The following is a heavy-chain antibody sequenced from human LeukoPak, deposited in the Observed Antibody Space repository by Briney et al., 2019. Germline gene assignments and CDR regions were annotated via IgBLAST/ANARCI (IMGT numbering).Heavy chain of an antibody. V-gene: IGHV3-48*01. D-gene: IGHD3-22*01. CDR2: ISSSSSPI. CDR3: AREGLGDDSSGYYYVNFDY. CDR1: GFPFSSYS. J-gene: IGHJ4*02. Sequence: PGGSLRLSCAASGFPFSSYSMNWVRQAPGKGLEWVSHISSSSSPIYYADSVKGRFTISRDNAKNSLYLQMNSLRAEDTAVYYCAREGLGDDSSGYYYVNFDYWGQGTLVTVSS.